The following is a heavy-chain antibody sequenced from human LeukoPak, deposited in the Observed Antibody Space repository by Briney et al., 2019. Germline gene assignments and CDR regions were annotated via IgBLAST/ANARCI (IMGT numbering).Heavy chain of an antibody. Sequence: GGSLRLSCAASGFTFSTYAMSWVRQAPGKGLEWVSGISASGGSTYYADSVKGRFTISRDKSKNTLYLQMNSLRVEDTAVYYCARDRVAGFRYDYWGQGTLVTVSS. J-gene: IGHJ4*02. D-gene: IGHD6-19*01. CDR2: ISASGGST. V-gene: IGHV3-23*01. CDR3: ARDRVAGFRYDY. CDR1: GFTFSTYA.